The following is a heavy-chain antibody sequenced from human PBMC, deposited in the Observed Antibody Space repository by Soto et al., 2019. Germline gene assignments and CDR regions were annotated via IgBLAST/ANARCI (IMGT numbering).Heavy chain of an antibody. CDR1: GYTFTSYY. Sequence: ASVKVSCKASGYTFTSYYMHWVRQAPGQGLEWMGIINPSGCSTSYAQKFQGRVTMTRDTSTSTVYMELSSLRSEDTAVYYCARVYPSDTRYGYVGNNWFDPWGQGTLVTVSS. D-gene: IGHD5-18*01. J-gene: IGHJ5*02. V-gene: IGHV1-46*03. CDR3: ARVYPSDTRYGYVGNNWFDP. CDR2: INPSGCST.